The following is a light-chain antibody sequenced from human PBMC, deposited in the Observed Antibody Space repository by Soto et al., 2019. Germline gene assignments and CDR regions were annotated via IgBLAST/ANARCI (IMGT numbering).Light chain of an antibody. J-gene: IGLJ2*01. V-gene: IGLV6-57*01. CDR1: SGRIASNY. CDR3: QSYDSSTEV. CDR2: EDN. Sequence: NFMLTQPHSVSESPGKTVTISCTRSSGRIASNYVQWYQQRPGSSPTIVIYEDNQRPSEVPDRFSGSIDSSSNSASLTISGLKTEDEADYYCQSYDSSTEVFGGGTKLTVL.